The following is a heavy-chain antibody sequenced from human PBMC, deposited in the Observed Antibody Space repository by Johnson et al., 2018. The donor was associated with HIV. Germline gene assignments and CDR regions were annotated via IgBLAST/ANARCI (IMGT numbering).Heavy chain of an antibody. Sequence: VQLVESGGGLVQPGRSLRLSCAASGFTFDDYAMHWVRQAPGKGLEWVAKIKQDGSETYYVDSVKGRFTISRDNAKNLLFLQMNSLRAEDTAVYYCGFDIWGQGTMVTVSS. CDR3: GFDI. V-gene: IGHV3-7*05. CDR2: IKQDGSET. J-gene: IGHJ3*02. CDR1: GFTFDDYA.